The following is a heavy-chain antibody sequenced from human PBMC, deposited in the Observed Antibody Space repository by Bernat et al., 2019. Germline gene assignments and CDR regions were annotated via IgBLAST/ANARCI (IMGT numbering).Heavy chain of an antibody. CDR2: IYSGGST. Sequence: EVQLVESGGGLIQPGGSLRLSCAASGFTVSSNYMSWVRQAPGKGLEWVSVIYSGGSTYHADSVKGRFTISRDNSKNTLYLQMNSLRAEDTAVYYCARDRAILEGKDIYWYFDLWGRGTVVTVSS. D-gene: IGHD3-3*01. V-gene: IGHV3-53*01. J-gene: IGHJ2*01. CDR3: ARDRAILEGKDIYWYFDL. CDR1: GFTVSSNY.